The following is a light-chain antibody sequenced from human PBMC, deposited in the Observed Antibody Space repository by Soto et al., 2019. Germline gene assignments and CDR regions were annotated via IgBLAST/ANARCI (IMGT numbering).Light chain of an antibody. Sequence: DMQMTQSPSTLSASVGDRVTITCRAGQSMSGWFAWYQQKPGKAPKLLIYDASHLESGFPSRFSGSGSGTDFTLTISSLQPEDFATCYCQQTYTTPEITFGQGTRLET. CDR2: DAS. J-gene: IGKJ5*01. V-gene: IGKV1-5*01. CDR3: QQTYTTPEIT. CDR1: QSMSGW.